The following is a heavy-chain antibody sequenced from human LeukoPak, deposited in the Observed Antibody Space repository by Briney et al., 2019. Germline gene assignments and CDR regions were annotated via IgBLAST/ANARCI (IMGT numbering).Heavy chain of an antibody. CDR1: GFTFEDYA. CDR3: AKDQYGSGSLYAFDT. D-gene: IGHD3-10*01. CDR2: ISWNSGTI. J-gene: IGHJ3*02. V-gene: IGHV3-9*01. Sequence: GGSLRLSCAASGFTFEDYAMHWVRQTPGKGLEWVSGISWNSGTIHYADSVKGRFTISRDNAKNSLYVQMNSLRAEDTAFYYCAKDQYGSGSLYAFDTWGQGTMVTVSS.